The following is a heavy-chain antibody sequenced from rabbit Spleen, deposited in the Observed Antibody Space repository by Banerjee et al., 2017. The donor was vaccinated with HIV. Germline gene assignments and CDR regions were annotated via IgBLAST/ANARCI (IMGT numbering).Heavy chain of an antibody. Sequence: QSLEESGGDLVKPGASLTLTCTASGFSFSSGYDMCWVRQAPGKGLEWIACIYGGSSGGAYYASWAKGRFTFSRTSSTTVTLQLNSLTAADTATYFCARTAGYGFDGYAYFNLWGQGTLVTVS. V-gene: IGHV1S40*01. J-gene: IGHJ4*01. CDR3: ARTAGYGFDGYAYFNL. CDR1: GFSFSSGYD. CDR2: IYGGSSGGA. D-gene: IGHD6-1*01.